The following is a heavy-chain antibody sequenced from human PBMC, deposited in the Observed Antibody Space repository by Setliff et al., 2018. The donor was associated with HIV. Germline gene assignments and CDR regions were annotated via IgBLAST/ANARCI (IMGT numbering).Heavy chain of an antibody. D-gene: IGHD3-16*01. J-gene: IGHJ4*02. Sequence: SVKVSCKVSGDTFTRSTYTWVRRAPGQGLGWMGGIIPVLGIANYAQKFQGRVLLTADASTRTLYMELSSLTYDDTAVYYCAKEVGGSYALGSKVLDSWGQGTLVTVSS. CDR2: IIPVLGIA. CDR1: GDTFTRST. CDR3: AKEVGGSYALGSKVLDS. V-gene: IGHV1-69*10.